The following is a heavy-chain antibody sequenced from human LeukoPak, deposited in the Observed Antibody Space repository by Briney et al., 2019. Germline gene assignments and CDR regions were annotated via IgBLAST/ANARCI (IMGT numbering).Heavy chain of an antibody. CDR2: INPNSGGT. Sequence: ASVKVSCKASGYTFTGYYMHRVRQAPGQGLEWMGRINPNSGGTNYAQKFQGRVTMTRDTSISTAYMELSRLRSDDTAVYYCAREGIAAAGTDWFDPWGQGTLVTVSS. J-gene: IGHJ5*02. CDR3: AREGIAAAGTDWFDP. CDR1: GYTFTGYY. V-gene: IGHV1-2*06. D-gene: IGHD6-13*01.